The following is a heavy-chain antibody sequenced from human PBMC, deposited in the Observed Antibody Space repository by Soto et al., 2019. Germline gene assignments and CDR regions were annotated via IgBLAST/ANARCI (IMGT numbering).Heavy chain of an antibody. Sequence: GGSLRLSCAASGFTFSSYGMHWVHQAPGKGLEWVAAISYGGSNKYYADSVKGRFTISRDNSKNTLYLQMNSLRAEDTAVYYCAKDLYYYDSSGYYPLDYWGQGTLVTVSP. CDR3: AKDLYYYDSSGYYPLDY. V-gene: IGHV3-30*18. J-gene: IGHJ4*02. CDR2: ISYGGSNK. D-gene: IGHD3-22*01. CDR1: GFTFSSYG.